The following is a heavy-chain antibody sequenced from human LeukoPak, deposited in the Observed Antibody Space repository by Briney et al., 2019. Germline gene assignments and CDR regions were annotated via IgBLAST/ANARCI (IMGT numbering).Heavy chain of an antibody. J-gene: IGHJ6*02. CDR3: ARALLAVHYYGMDV. CDR1: GFTFSSYW. V-gene: IGHV3-74*01. D-gene: IGHD2-21*01. Sequence: GGSLRLSCAASGFTFSSYWMHWVRQAPGKGLVWVSRINSDGSSTSYADSVKGRFTISRDNAKNTLYLQMNSLRAEDTAVYCCARALLAVHYYGMDVWGQGTTVTVSS. CDR2: INSDGSST.